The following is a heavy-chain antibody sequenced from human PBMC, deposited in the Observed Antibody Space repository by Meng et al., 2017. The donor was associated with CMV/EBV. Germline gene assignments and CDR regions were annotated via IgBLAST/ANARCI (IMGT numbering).Heavy chain of an antibody. CDR1: GFTVSDYY. D-gene: IGHD3-3*01. Sequence: VGVVECGGGVVKPGGPLRLSFAASGFTVSDYYMSWIRLSPRKGLEWVSYISSSSSYTNYADSVKGRFTISRDNAKNSLYLQMNSLRAEDTAVYYCASGGPHYWGQGTLVTVSS. CDR3: ASGGPHY. CDR2: ISSSSSYT. J-gene: IGHJ4*02. V-gene: IGHV3-11*05.